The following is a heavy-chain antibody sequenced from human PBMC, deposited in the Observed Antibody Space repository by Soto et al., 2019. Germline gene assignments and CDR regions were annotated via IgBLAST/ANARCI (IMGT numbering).Heavy chain of an antibody. CDR3: ARDQLYYNDISGRPLNAFDV. J-gene: IGHJ3*01. V-gene: IGHV3-23*01. CDR1: GFTFTSYA. Sequence: GGSLRLSCAASGFTFTSYAMNWVRQAPGKGLEWVSVISGSGDTTYYADSVKGRFTISRDNSKNTLYLQMNSLRAEDTAVYYCARDQLYYNDISGRPLNAFDVWGQGTMVTVSS. D-gene: IGHD3-22*01. CDR2: ISGSGDTT.